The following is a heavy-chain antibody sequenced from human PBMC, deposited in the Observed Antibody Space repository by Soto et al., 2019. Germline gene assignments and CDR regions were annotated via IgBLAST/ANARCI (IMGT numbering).Heavy chain of an antibody. CDR1: GGTFSSYA. CDR2: IIHIFGTA. V-gene: IGHV1-69*01. CDR3: SREQGVAVAGTVNPENGWY. J-gene: IGHJ4*02. D-gene: IGHD6-19*01. Sequence: QVQLVQSGAEVKKPGSSVKVSCKASGGTFSSYAISWVRQAPGQGLEWMGGIIHIFGTANYAQKFQGRVTITADESTSTAYMELSSLRSEDTAVYYCSREQGVAVAGTVNPENGWYWGQGTLVTVSS.